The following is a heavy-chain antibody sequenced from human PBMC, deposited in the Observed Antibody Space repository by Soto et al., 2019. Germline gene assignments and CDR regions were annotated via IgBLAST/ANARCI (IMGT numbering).Heavy chain of an antibody. D-gene: IGHD6-13*01. CDR2: ISYDGSNK. CDR3: ARDSSSWYVNWFDP. CDR1: GFTFSSYA. J-gene: IGHJ5*02. V-gene: IGHV3-30-3*01. Sequence: QVQLVESGGGVVQPGRSLRLSCAASGFTFSSYAMHWVRQAPGKGLEWVAVISYDGSNKYYADSVKGRFTISRDNSKNTLYLQMNSLRAEDTAVYYCARDSSSWYVNWFDPWGQGTLVTVSS.